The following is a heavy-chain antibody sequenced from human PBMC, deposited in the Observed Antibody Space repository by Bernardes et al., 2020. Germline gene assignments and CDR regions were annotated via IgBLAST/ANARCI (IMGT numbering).Heavy chain of an antibody. CDR2: ISSSSSYI. CDR1: GFTFSSYS. D-gene: IGHD4-17*01. CDR3: AREATTGDFFDY. Sequence: GGSLRLSCAASGFTFSSYSMNWVRQAPGKGLEWVSSISSSSSYIYYADSVKGRFTISRDNAKNSLYLQMNSLRAEDTAVYYCAREATTGDFFDYWGQGTLVTFSS. V-gene: IGHV3-21*01. J-gene: IGHJ4*02.